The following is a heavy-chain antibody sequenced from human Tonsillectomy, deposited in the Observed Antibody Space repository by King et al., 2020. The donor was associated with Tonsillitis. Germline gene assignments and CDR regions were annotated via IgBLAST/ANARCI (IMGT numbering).Heavy chain of an antibody. D-gene: IGHD7-27*01. CDR1: GGSFTSGNYY. CDR2: IFSSGST. Sequence: HVPLQESGPGLVRPSQTLSLTCAVSGGSFTSGNYYWRWIRQPAGKGLEWIGHIFSSGSTNFNPSLKSRVTMSVDTSNNQFSLNLSSVTAADTAVYYCARRRGLGLFDYWGQGTLITVSS. CDR3: ARRRGLGLFDY. V-gene: IGHV4-61*02. J-gene: IGHJ4*02.